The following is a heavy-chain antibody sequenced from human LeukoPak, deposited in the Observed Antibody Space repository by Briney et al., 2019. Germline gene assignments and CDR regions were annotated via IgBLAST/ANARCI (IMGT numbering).Heavy chain of an antibody. Sequence: SETLSLTCTVSGGSISNYYWSWVRQPAGKGLEWIGRIYASGSTNYHPSLQSRVTMSIDTSKNQFSLKLSSVTAADTAVYYCARGGQKEQQLAKYYFDYWGQGTLVTVSS. CDR2: IYASGST. CDR3: ARGGQKEQQLAKYYFDY. CDR1: GGSISNYY. V-gene: IGHV4-4*07. D-gene: IGHD6-13*01. J-gene: IGHJ4*02.